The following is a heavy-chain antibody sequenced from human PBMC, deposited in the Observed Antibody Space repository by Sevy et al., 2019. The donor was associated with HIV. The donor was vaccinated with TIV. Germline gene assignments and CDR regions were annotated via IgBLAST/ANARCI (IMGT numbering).Heavy chain of an antibody. CDR1: GGSINSDH. CDR2: VYYTGGT. CDR3: ARRNDFDF. V-gene: IGHV4-59*08. Sequence: SETLSLTCTVSGGSINSDHWNWIRQPPGKGLEWIGYVYYTGGTNYNPPLKNRITLSVDRTKNQFSLNLTSVTAADTAVYYCARRNDFDFWGQGTMVTVSS. J-gene: IGHJ3*01.